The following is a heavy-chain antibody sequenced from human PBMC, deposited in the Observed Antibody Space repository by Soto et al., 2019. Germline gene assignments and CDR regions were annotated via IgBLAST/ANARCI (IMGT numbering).Heavy chain of an antibody. D-gene: IGHD3-22*01. Sequence: ASVKVSCKASGYTFSSYAISWARQAPGQGLEWLGWISPYNDDTKYAQKLQGRVFMTTDTPTKTAHLDLRSLRSDDTAVYYCARGGYYDSSGSRDYHYYGMDVWGQGTTVTVSS. J-gene: IGHJ6*02. V-gene: IGHV1-18*01. CDR3: ARGGYYDSSGSRDYHYYGMDV. CDR2: ISPYNDDT. CDR1: GYTFSSYA.